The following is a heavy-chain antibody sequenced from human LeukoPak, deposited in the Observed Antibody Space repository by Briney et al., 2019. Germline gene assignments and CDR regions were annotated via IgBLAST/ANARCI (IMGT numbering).Heavy chain of an antibody. CDR3: AIYKGPISIAAPKDPFDI. D-gene: IGHD6-6*01. J-gene: IGHJ3*02. CDR2: ISGSGGRT. CDR1: GLTFSGVA. V-gene: IGHV3-23*01. Sequence: GGSLRLSCAASGLTFSGVAMSWVRQAPGKGLEWVSAISGSGGRTYYADSVRGRFTISRDNSKNTLYLQMNSLRAEDTAIYYSAIYKGPISIAAPKDPFDIWGQGTMVTVSS.